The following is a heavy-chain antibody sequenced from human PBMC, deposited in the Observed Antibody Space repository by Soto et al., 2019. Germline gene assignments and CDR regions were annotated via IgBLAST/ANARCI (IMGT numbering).Heavy chain of an antibody. CDR1: GFTFSSYW. Sequence: EVQLVESGGGLVQPGGSLRLSCAASGFTFSSYWMHWVRQAPGKGLVWVSRINSDGSSTSYADSVKGRFTISRDNAKNTLYLQMNRLRAEGTAVYYCARGAWGYYDSSGLDYWGQGTLVTVCS. V-gene: IGHV3-74*01. D-gene: IGHD3-22*01. CDR3: ARGAWGYYDSSGLDY. J-gene: IGHJ4*02. CDR2: INSDGSST.